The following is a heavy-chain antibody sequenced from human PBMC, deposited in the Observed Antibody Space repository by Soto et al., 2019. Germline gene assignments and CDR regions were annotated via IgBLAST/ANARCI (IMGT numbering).Heavy chain of an antibody. J-gene: IGHJ6*02. D-gene: IGHD3-10*01. CDR2: INHSGST. V-gene: IGHV4-34*01. Sequence: PSETLSLTCAVYCGSFSGYYWSWIRQPPGKGLEWIGEINHSGSTNYNPSLKSRVTISVDTSKNQFSLKLSSVTAADTAVYYCARGSYYYGSERYYYYYGMDVWGQGTTVTVSS. CDR1: CGSFSGYY. CDR3: ARGSYYYGSERYYYYYGMDV.